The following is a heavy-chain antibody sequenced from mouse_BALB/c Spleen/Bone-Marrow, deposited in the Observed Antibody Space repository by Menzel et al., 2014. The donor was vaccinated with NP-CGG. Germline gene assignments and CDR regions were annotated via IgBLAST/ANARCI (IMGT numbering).Heavy chain of an antibody. Sequence: EVKLQESGTVLARPGASVKMSCKASGYSFXSYWIHWVKQRPGQGLEWIGAIYPGDSDTSFNQKFKDKAKLTAVTSASTAYMELSSLTNEDSAVYYCTRRTATLDYWGQGTTLTVSS. CDR1: GYSFXSYW. CDR3: TRRTATLDY. D-gene: IGHD1-2*01. V-gene: IGHV1-5*01. J-gene: IGHJ2*01. CDR2: IYPGDSDT.